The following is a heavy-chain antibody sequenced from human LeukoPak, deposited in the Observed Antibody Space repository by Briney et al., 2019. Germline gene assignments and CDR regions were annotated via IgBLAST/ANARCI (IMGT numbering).Heavy chain of an antibody. D-gene: IGHD3-22*01. CDR1: GGSVSSGSYY. V-gene: IGHV4-61*01. CDR3: ARAPGYYDSSGYPYGMDV. J-gene: IGHJ6*02. Sequence: KSSETLSLTCTVSGGSVSSGSYYWSWIRQPPGKGLEWIGYIYYSGSTNYNPSLKSRVTISVDTSKNQFSLKLSSVTAADTAVYYCARAPGYYDSSGYPYGMDVWGQGTTVTVSS. CDR2: IYYSGST.